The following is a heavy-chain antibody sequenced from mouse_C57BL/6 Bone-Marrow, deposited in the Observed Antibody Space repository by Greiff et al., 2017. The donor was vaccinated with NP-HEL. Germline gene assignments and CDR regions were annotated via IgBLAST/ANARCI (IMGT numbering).Heavy chain of an antibody. V-gene: IGHV1-61*01. J-gene: IGHJ3*01. CDR3: ARGGKFVWGCAY. CDR1: GYTFTSYW. CDR2: IYPSDSET. Sequence: QVQLKQPGAELVRPGSSVKLSCKASGYTFTSYWMDWVKQRPGQGLEWIGNIYPSDSETHYNQKFKDKATLTVDKSSSTAYMQLSSLTSEDSAVYYCARGGKFVWGCAYWGQGTLVTVSA. D-gene: IGHD4-1*01.